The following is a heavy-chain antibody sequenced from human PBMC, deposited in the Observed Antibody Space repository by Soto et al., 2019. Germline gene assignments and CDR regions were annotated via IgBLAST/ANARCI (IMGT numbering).Heavy chain of an antibody. V-gene: IGHV5-10-1*01. J-gene: IGHJ4*02. CDR3: ARHEAIEKWTDDY. CDR2: IDPSDSYT. D-gene: IGHD1-26*01. Sequence: GESLKISCKGSGYSFTSYWISWVRQMPGKGLEWMGRIDPSDSYTNYSPSFQGHVTISADKSISTAYLQWSSLKASDTAMYYCARHEAIEKWTDDYWGQGTLVTVSS. CDR1: GYSFTSYW.